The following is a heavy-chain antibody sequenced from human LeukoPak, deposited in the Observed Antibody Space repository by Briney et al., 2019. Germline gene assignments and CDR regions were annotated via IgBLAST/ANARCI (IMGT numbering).Heavy chain of an antibody. D-gene: IGHD3-10*01. Sequence: GGSLGLSCAVSGFTLSSYTMNWVRQAPGKGLEWVSYISSSGTAIYYADSVKGRFTISRDNAKNSLYLQMNSLRAEDTAVYYCAREGPKRGYLDYWGQGTLVTVSS. J-gene: IGHJ4*02. CDR3: AREGPKRGYLDY. CDR1: GFTLSSYT. V-gene: IGHV3-48*04. CDR2: ISSSGTAI.